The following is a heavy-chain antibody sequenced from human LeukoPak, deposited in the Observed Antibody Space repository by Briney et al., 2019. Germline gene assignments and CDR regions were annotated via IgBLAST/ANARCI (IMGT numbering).Heavy chain of an antibody. J-gene: IGHJ6*02. CDR1: GGSISSYY. CDR2: IYYSGST. V-gene: IGHV4-59*12. Sequence: SETLSLTCTVSGGSISSYYWSWIRQPPGKGLEWIGYIYYSGSTNYNPSLKSRVTISVDTSKNQFSLKLSSVTAADTAVYYCARESVQYSYGYYYYYGMDVWGQGTTVTVSS. D-gene: IGHD5-18*01. CDR3: ARESVQYSYGYYYYYGMDV.